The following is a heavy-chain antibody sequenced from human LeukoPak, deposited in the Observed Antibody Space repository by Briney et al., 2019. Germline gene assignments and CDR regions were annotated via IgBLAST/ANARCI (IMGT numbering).Heavy chain of an antibody. CDR1: GFTFSSYA. V-gene: IGHV3-23*01. CDR3: ARRIAARPLDY. J-gene: IGHJ4*02. Sequence: GGSLRLSRAASGFTFSSYAMSWVRQAPGKGLEWVSAISGSGGSTYYADSVKGRFTISRDNSKNTLYLQMNSLRAEDTAVYYCARRIAARPLDYWGQGTLVTVSS. CDR2: ISGSGGST. D-gene: IGHD6-6*01.